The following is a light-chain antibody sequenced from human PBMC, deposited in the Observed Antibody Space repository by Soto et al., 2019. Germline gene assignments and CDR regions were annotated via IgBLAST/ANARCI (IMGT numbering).Light chain of an antibody. J-gene: IGLJ2*01. CDR1: NSNIGRYT. V-gene: IGLV1-44*01. CDR2: SNN. CDR3: AAWDASLIAVV. Sequence: QSVLTQPPSASGTPGQRVTISCSGSNSNIGRYTVNWYLQLPGTAPKLLIYSNNQRPSGVPDRISGSKSGTSASLAISGLQSEDEADYYCAAWDASLIAVVFGGGTKLTVL.